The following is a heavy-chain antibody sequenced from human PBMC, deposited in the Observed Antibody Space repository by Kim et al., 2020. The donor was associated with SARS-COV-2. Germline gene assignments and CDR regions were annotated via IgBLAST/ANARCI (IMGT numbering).Heavy chain of an antibody. CDR1: GFTFSSYA. V-gene: IGHV3-23*01. Sequence: GGSLRLSCAASGFTFSSYAMTWVRQAPGEGLEWVSAITGSGGSTFYADSVKGRFTISRDNSKNTLYLQMNSLKAEDTAIYSCAKGAGSGTYFFDLWGQGTLVTVSS. CDR2: ITGSGGST. CDR3: AKGAGSGTYFFDL. J-gene: IGHJ4*02. D-gene: IGHD1-26*01.